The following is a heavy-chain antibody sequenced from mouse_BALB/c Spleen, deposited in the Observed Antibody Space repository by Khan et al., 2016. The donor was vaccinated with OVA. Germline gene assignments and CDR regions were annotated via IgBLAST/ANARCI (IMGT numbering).Heavy chain of an antibody. Sequence: QVRLQQSGAELVRPGVSVKISCKGSGYTFTDYAMHWVKQSHAKSLEWIGVISTYYGDADYNQKFKGKATMTVDKSSSTAYMELARLTSEDSAISYCGRGSGNSRFAYWGQGTLVTVSA. CDR2: ISTYYGDA. CDR3: GRGSGNSRFAY. D-gene: IGHD1-3*01. CDR1: GYTFTDYA. J-gene: IGHJ3*01. V-gene: IGHV1S137*01.